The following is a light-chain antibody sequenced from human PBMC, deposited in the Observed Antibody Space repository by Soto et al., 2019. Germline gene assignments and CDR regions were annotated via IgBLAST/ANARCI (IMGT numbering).Light chain of an antibody. V-gene: IGKV3-11*01. CDR2: DAY. CDR1: QSFRGL. J-gene: IGKJ5*01. CDR3: QQRHMWPIT. Sequence: EVVLKQSPVTLSFSPGERATLPCRASQSFRGLLAWYQQKNGQAPRLLIYDAYNRATGIPPRLSGSGYGTDFTITISSIQNEDSAVYYCQQRHMWPITFGQGTRLEIK.